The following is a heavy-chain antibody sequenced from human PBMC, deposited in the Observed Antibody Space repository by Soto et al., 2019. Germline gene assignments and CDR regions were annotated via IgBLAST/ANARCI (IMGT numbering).Heavy chain of an antibody. CDR2: IYYSGST. D-gene: IGHD2-2*01. CDR3: ARGGTQAAMLYYYYYYGMDV. V-gene: IGHV4-31*03. CDR1: GGSISSGGYY. Sequence: QVQLQESGPGLVKPSQTLSLTCTVSGGSISSGGYYWSWIRQHPGKGLEWIGYIYYSGSTYYNPSLTGRVTISVDTSKNQFSLKLSSVTAADTAVYYCARGGTQAAMLYYYYYYGMDVWGQGTTVTVSS. J-gene: IGHJ6*02.